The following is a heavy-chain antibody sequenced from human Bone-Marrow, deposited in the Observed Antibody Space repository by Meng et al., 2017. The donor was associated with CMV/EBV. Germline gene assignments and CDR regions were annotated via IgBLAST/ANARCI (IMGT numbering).Heavy chain of an antibody. V-gene: IGHV1-8*01. J-gene: IGHJ4*02. CDR2: MNPNSGNT. CDR3: ATSPGWLQPTRFDY. D-gene: IGHD5-24*01. Sequence: ASVKVSCKASGYTFTSYDINWVRQATGQGLEWMGWMNPNSGNTGYAQKFQGRVTMTRNTSISTAYMELSRLRSDDTAVYYCATSPGWLQPTRFDYWGQGTLVTVSS. CDR1: GYTFTSYD.